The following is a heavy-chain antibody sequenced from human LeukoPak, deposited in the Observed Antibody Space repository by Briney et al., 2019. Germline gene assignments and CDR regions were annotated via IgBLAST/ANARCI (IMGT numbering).Heavy chain of an antibody. Sequence: PSETLSLTCTVSGGSISSSSYYWGWIRQPPGKGLEWIGSIYYSGSTYYNPSLKSRVTVSVDTSKNQFSLKLSSVTAADTAVYYCANSIVGATYFGFDHWGQGTLVTVSS. J-gene: IGHJ4*02. V-gene: IGHV4-39*01. CDR1: GGSISSSSYY. CDR2: IYYSGST. CDR3: ANSIVGATYFGFDH. D-gene: IGHD1-26*01.